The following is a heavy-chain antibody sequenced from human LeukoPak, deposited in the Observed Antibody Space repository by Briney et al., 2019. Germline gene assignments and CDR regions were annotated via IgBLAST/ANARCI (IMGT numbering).Heavy chain of an antibody. Sequence: SETLPLTCTGSGGSISSYYWSWIRQPPGKGLEWIGYIYYSGSTNYNPSLKSRVTISVDTSKNQFSLKLSSVTAADTAVYYCARAAALDAFDIWGQGTMVTVSS. CDR1: GGSISSYY. J-gene: IGHJ3*02. CDR2: IYYSGST. CDR3: ARAAALDAFDI. V-gene: IGHV4-59*01. D-gene: IGHD2-2*01.